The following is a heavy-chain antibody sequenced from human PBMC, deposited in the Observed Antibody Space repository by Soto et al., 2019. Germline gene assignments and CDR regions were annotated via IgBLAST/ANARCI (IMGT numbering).Heavy chain of an antibody. CDR3: ARQDGYALYYFDS. V-gene: IGHV5-51*01. D-gene: IGHD5-12*01. CDR1: GYSFTNYW. Sequence: HGESLKISCKGPGYSFTNYWIGWVRQMPGKGLEWMGIIYPADSDTRYSPSFQGQVTISADKSISTAYLQWSSLKASDTAMYYCARQDGYALYYFDSWGQGTLVTVSS. J-gene: IGHJ4*02. CDR2: IYPADSDT.